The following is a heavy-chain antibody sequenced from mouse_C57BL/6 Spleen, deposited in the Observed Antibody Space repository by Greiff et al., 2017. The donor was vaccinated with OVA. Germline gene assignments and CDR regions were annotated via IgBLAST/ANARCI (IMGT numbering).Heavy chain of an antibody. CDR1: GFTFSSYA. V-gene: IGHV5-4*01. J-gene: IGHJ2*01. D-gene: IGHD2-4*01. CDR2: ISDGGSYP. CDR3: AGDWNYDCDVGVFDY. Sequence: EVKLVESGGGLVKPGGSLKLSCAASGFTFSSYAMSWVRQTPEKRLEWVATISDGGSYPYYPDNVSGRFTISRDNAKNNLYLQMNQLKSEDTDMYCCAGDWNYDCDVGVFDYWGQGTTLTVSS.